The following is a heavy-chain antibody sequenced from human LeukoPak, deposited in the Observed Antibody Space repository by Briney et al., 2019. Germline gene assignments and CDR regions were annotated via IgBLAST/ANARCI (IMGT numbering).Heavy chain of an antibody. CDR3: ARPTNWAVDS. CDR2: INGDGTST. D-gene: IGHD7-27*01. CDR1: GFTFSSYA. J-gene: IGHJ4*02. V-gene: IGHV3-74*01. Sequence: GRSLRLSCAASGFTFSSYAMHWVRQAPGKGLVWVSRINGDGTSTRYADSVKGRFTISRDNAKKTLYLQMNGLRVEDTAMYYCARPTNWAVDSWGQGTLVTVSS.